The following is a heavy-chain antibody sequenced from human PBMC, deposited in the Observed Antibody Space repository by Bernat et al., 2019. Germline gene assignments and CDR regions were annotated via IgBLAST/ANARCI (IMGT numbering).Heavy chain of an antibody. J-gene: IGHJ4*02. CDR1: GFPFRDSS. V-gene: IGHV3-73*01. CDR2: IRSKAYSYAT. CDR3: RRRHCSGGSCYSDY. D-gene: IGHD2-15*01. Sequence: EVQLVESGGGLVQPGGSLKLSCAASGFPFRDSSIHWVRQASGKGLEWVGRIRSKAYSYATTYAALVKDRFTISRDDSKNTAYLQMNSLKTDDTAVYYCRRRHCSGGSCYSDYWGQGTLVTVSS.